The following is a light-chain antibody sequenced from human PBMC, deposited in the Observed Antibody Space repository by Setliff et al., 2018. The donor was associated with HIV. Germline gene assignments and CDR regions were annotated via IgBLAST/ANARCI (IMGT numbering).Light chain of an antibody. CDR1: QAISTW. CDR2: AAS. CDR3: QQAKNPYT. V-gene: IGKV1-12*01. J-gene: IGKJ2*01. Sequence: DIQMTQFPSSLSASVGDTVTITCRPSQAISTWLAWYQQKPGKAPKLLISAASSLQGGVPRRFSGSGAGTHFTLTITNLQPEDFATYYCQQAKNPYTFGQGTRWISN.